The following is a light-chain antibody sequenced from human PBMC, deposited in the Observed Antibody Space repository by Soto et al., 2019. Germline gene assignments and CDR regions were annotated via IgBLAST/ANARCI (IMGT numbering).Light chain of an antibody. Sequence: DIVMTQSPLSLPVTPGEPASISCRSSQSLLHSNGYSCLDWYPQKPGQSPQLLIYLGSNRASGVPDRFSGSGSGTDFTLKISRVEAEDVGLYYCMQTLQTPLTFGGGTKVEIK. CDR1: QSLLHSNGYSC. CDR2: LGS. CDR3: MQTLQTPLT. J-gene: IGKJ4*01. V-gene: IGKV2-28*01.